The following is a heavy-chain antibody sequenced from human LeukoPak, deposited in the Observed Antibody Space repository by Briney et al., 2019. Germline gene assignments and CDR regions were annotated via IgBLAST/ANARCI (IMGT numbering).Heavy chain of an antibody. CDR3: AKGLDAAAGLANFDY. V-gene: IGHV1-18*01. D-gene: IGHD6-25*01. J-gene: IGHJ4*02. CDR2: INCYNGNT. CDR1: GYSFSYFG. Sequence: ASVRVSCKASGYSFSYFGINWVRQAPGQGLEWMGWINCYNGNTNYAQKSEGRLTLTTDTATSSVYMELRNLRSDDTAVYYCAKGLDAAAGLANFDYWGQGTLVTVSS.